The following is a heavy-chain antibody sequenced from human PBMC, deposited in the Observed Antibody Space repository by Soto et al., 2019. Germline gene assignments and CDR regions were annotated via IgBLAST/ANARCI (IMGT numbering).Heavy chain of an antibody. CDR2: IIPILGIA. J-gene: IGHJ6*02. CDR3: ASLMSSGYYYGMDV. Sequence: QVQLVQSGAEVKKPGSSVKVSCKASGGTFSSYTISWVRQAPGQGLEWMGRIIPILGIANYAQKFQGRVTXTADNSTSTAYMELSSLRSEDTAVYYCASLMSSGYYYGMDVWGQGTTVTVSS. CDR1: GGTFSSYT. D-gene: IGHD3-10*01. V-gene: IGHV1-69*02.